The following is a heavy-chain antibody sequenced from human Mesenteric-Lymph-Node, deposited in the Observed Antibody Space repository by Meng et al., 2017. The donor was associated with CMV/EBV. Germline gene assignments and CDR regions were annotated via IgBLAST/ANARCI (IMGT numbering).Heavy chain of an antibody. Sequence: GESLKISCAASGFTFRRHAMSWVRQAPGKGLEWVSVISATGGATYYADSVKGRFTISRDNSKNTLYLQMNSLRAEDTAVYYCAREEIVVVPAAITYYYYYGMDVWGQGTTVTVSS. J-gene: IGHJ6*02. D-gene: IGHD2-2*02. CDR2: ISATGGAT. CDR3: AREEIVVVPAAITYYYYYGMDV. CDR1: GFTFRRHA. V-gene: IGHV3-23*01.